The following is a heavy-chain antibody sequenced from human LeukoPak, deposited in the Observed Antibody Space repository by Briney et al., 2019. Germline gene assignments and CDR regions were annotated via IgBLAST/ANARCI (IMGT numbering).Heavy chain of an antibody. CDR3: ARDCAGDCYSHFQH. D-gene: IGHD2-21*02. CDR1: GYTFTAYY. Sequence: ASVKVSCKASGYTFTAYYMHWVRHAPGQGLEWMGWINPDSGGTNYAQKFQGRVTMTRDTSISTAYMELSRLISDDAAVYYCARDCAGDCYSHFQHWGQGTLVAVSS. J-gene: IGHJ1*01. V-gene: IGHV1-2*02. CDR2: INPDSGGT.